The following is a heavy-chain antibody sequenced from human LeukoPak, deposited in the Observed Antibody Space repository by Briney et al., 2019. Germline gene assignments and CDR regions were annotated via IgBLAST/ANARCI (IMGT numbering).Heavy chain of an antibody. J-gene: IGHJ3*02. CDR1: GGSISSYY. Sequence: SETLSLTCTVSGGSISSYYWSWIRQPPGKGLEWIGYIYTSGSTNYNPSPKSRVTISVDTSKNQFSLKLSSVTAADTAVYYCARRLELSDAFDIWGQGTMVTVSS. V-gene: IGHV4-4*09. D-gene: IGHD1-7*01. CDR3: ARRLELSDAFDI. CDR2: IYTSGST.